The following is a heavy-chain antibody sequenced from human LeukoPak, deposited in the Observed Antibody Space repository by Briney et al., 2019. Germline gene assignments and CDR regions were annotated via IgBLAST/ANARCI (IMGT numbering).Heavy chain of an antibody. V-gene: IGHV3-33*01. CDR1: GFAFSSYG. D-gene: IGHD3-10*01. CDR3: ARPYCSGSYSSWFDP. Sequence: PGGSLRLSCAASGFAFSSYGMHWVRQAPGKGLEWVAVIWYDGSNKYYADSVKGRFTISRDNSKNTLYLQMNSLRAEDTAVYYCARPYCSGSYSSWFDPWGQGTLVTVSS. CDR2: IWYDGSNK. J-gene: IGHJ5*02.